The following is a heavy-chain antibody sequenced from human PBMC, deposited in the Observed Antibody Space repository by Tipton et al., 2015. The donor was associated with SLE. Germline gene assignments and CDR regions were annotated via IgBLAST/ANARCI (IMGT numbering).Heavy chain of an antibody. J-gene: IGHJ3*02. V-gene: IGHV4-61*01. Sequence: LRLSCTVSGGSVSSGSYYWSWIRQPPGKGLEWIAYIYYSGGTNYNPSLKSRVTISVDTSKNQFSLKLSSVTAADTAVYYCARLRRDGYNFDAFDIWGQGTMVTVSS. CDR3: ARLRRDGYNFDAFDI. CDR1: GGSVSSGSYY. D-gene: IGHD5-24*01. CDR2: IYYSGGT.